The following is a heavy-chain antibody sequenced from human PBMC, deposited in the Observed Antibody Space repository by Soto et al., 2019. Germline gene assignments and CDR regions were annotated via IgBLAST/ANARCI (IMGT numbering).Heavy chain of an antibody. D-gene: IGHD6-19*01. J-gene: IGHJ5*02. CDR1: GGTFSSYT. CDR2: IIPILGIA. CDR3: ARDLSSGWYWFDP. Sequence: QVQLVQSGAEVKKPGSSVKVSCKAWGGTFSSYTISWVRQAPGQGLEWMGRIIPILGIANYAQKFQGRVTITADKSTSTAYMELSSLRSEDTAVYYCARDLSSGWYWFDPWGQGTLVTVSP. V-gene: IGHV1-69*08.